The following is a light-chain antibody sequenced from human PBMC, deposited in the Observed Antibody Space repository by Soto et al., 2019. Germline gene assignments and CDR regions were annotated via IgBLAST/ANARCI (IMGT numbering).Light chain of an antibody. Sequence: EIVLTQSPATLSSSPGERATISCRASQSVSRNLAWYQQKPDQAPRLLIYDASNKATGIPARFSGSGSGTDFALSISSLQPEDFAVYYCQQRSNWPPYTFGQGTKLEIK. CDR2: DAS. J-gene: IGKJ2*01. CDR3: QQRSNWPPYT. CDR1: QSVSRN. V-gene: IGKV3-11*01.